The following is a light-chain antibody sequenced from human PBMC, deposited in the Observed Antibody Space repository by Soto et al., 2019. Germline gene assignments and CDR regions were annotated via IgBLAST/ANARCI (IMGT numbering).Light chain of an antibody. Sequence: EFVVTQSPGTLSLSLGERATLSCRTSQSVRSRYLAWYQQKPGQAPTLLIYDASSRPGGIPDRFIGSGSGTDFPLTISRLEPEDFAVYSCQQYGDSPYTFGKGPKLEIK. CDR1: QSVRSRY. CDR3: QQYGDSPYT. V-gene: IGKV3-20*01. J-gene: IGKJ2*01. CDR2: DAS.